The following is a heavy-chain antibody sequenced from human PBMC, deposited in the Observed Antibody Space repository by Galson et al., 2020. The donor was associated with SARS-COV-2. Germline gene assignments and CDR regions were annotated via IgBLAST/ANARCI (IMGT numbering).Heavy chain of an antibody. CDR2: IFYDGSDK. V-gene: IGHV3-33*01. CDR3: ARDGQLSSGWAFDY. J-gene: IGHJ4*02. CDR1: GFTFSNHA. Sequence: GASLKISCAASGFTFSNHAIHWVRQAPGKGLEWVAQIFYDGSDKYYGDSVKGRFTISRDSSKNMVYLQMNNLKVDDTAVYYCARDGQLSSGWAFDYWGQGTLVTVSS. D-gene: IGHD6-19*01.